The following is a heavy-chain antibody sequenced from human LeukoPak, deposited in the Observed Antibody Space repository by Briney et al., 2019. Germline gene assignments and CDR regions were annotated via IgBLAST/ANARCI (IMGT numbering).Heavy chain of an antibody. CDR2: MYYSGST. Sequence: SETLSLTCTASGGSISSSSYYWGWIRQPPGKGLEWIGSMYYSGSTYYNPSLKSRVTISVDTSKNQFSLKLSSVTAADTAVYYCARSDYGLRVAGGDYWGQGTLVTVSS. V-gene: IGHV4-39*07. CDR1: GGSISSSSYY. D-gene: IGHD6-19*01. J-gene: IGHJ4*02. CDR3: ARSDYGLRVAGGDY.